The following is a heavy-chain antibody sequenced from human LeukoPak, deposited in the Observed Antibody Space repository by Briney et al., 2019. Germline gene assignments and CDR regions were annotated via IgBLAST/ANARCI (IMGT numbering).Heavy chain of an antibody. V-gene: IGHV1-2*02. D-gene: IGHD3-22*01. CDR2: INPNSGGT. CDR1: GYTFTSYY. CDR3: ARGSGYYRDAFDI. J-gene: IGHJ3*02. Sequence: GASVKVSCKASGYTFTSYYMHWVRQAPGQGLGWMGWINPNSGGTNYAQKFQGRVTMTRDTSISTAYMELSRLSSDDTAVYYCARGSGYYRDAFDIWGQGTMVTVSS.